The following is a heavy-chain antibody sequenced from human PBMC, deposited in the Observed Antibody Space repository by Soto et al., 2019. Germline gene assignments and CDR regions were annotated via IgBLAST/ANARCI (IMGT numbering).Heavy chain of an antibody. J-gene: IGHJ5*02. CDR3: AREYNKSGYRRLDP. CDR2: SHHSGST. CDR1: GGSISSGDYY. D-gene: IGHD3-22*01. Sequence: QVQLQEMGPGLVKPSETLSLTCTVSGGSISSGDYYWSWIRQSPGKGLEWIGYSHHSGSTYYNPSLKTRATMSVDSSRNQFSLKLTSVTAADTAVYYCAREYNKSGYRRLDPWGQGTLVTVSS. V-gene: IGHV4-30-4*01.